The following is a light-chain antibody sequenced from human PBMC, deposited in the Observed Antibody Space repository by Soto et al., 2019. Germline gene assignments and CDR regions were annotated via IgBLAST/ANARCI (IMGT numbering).Light chain of an antibody. CDR3: QQRSNWPPLT. CDR1: QSVSSY. V-gene: IGKV3-11*01. J-gene: IGKJ4*01. CDR2: DAF. Sequence: EIVLTQSPATLSLSPGERATLSCRASQSVSSYLAWYQQKPGQAPRLLIYDAFNRATGIPARFSGSGSGTDFTLTISSLEPEYFAVYYCQQRSNWPPLTFGGGTKVEIK.